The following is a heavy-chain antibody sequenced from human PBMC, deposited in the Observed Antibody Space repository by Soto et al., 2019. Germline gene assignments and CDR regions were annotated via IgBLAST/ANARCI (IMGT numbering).Heavy chain of an antibody. CDR3: ARNDYDYVWESPGGDAFDI. CDR2: IYNSGST. Sequence: SETLSLTCTVSGGSISSGDYYWNWIRHPPGKGLEWIGFIYNSGSTYYNPSLKSRVTISVDTSKNQFSLKLTSVTAADTAVYYCARNDYDYVWESPGGDAFDIWGQGTLVTVSS. J-gene: IGHJ3*02. CDR1: GGSISSGDYY. D-gene: IGHD3-16*01. V-gene: IGHV4-30-4*01.